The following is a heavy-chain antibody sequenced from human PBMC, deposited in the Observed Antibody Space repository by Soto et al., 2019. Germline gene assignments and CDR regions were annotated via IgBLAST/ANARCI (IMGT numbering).Heavy chain of an antibody. V-gene: IGHV4-34*04. Sequence: SETLSLTCAVSGASFSGFYWSWIHQSPGKGLEWIGEIDHSGITNHNTALKSRATMSVDTSKNQFSLKLRSVTAADTAVYYCARGVSVTLAVQGGAPDKNYFDSWSQGTLVTVSS. CDR3: ARGVSVTLAVQGGAPDKNYFDS. D-gene: IGHD1-26*01. CDR1: GASFSGFY. CDR2: IDHSGIT. J-gene: IGHJ4*02.